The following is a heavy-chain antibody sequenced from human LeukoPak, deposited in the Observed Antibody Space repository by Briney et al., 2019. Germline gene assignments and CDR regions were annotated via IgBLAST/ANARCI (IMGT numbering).Heavy chain of an antibody. J-gene: IGHJ4*02. Sequence: SGGSLRLSCAASGFTFSSYAMSWVRQAPGKGLEWVSGISASGGGTYYADSVKGRFTISRDNSKNTLYLQMNSLRAEDTAVYYCARSNYYDSSGYYPRFDYWGQGTLVTVSS. CDR3: ARSNYYDSSGYYPRFDY. CDR2: ISASGGGT. CDR1: GFTFSSYA. V-gene: IGHV3-23*01. D-gene: IGHD3-22*01.